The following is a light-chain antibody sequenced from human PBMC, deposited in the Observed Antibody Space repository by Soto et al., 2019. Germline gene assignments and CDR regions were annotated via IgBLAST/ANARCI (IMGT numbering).Light chain of an antibody. Sequence: QSALTQPASVSGSPGQSVTISCTGTSSDVGSHNLVSWYQQHPGKAPKLLIYEVSKRPLGVSDRFSASKSGNTASLTISGLQAEDESDYYCCSYGVSSSVFGGGTQLTVL. CDR2: EVS. CDR3: CSYGVSSSV. J-gene: IGLJ7*01. V-gene: IGLV2-23*02. CDR1: SSDVGSHNL.